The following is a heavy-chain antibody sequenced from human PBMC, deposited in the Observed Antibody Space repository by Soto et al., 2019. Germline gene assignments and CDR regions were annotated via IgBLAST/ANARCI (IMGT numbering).Heavy chain of an antibody. CDR1: GDSVYSNSAA. D-gene: IGHD3-3*01. CDR2: TYYRCKWYN. CDR3: ARAGHYDSWSHTHNWFDP. J-gene: IGHJ5*02. V-gene: IGHV6-1*01. Sequence: SQTLSLTCAISGDSVYSNSAAWNWIRQSPSRGLEWLGMTYYRCKWYNDYAAFVKSRKTINPDTPKNQFSLQLNSVTPEDTAVYYCARAGHYDSWSHTHNWFDPWGQGTRVTVYS.